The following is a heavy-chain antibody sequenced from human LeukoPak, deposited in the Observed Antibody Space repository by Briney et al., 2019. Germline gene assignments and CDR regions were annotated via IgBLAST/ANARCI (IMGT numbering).Heavy chain of an antibody. Sequence: DSVKVSCKASGYSFTTYYIHWVRQAPGHGLEWMGRINPIRGGTDFAQKFRGRVTMTRDTSINTAYLELSSLRFDDTAIYYCARLSRLEPLHNWGQGTQVTVSS. V-gene: IGHV1-2*06. CDR1: GYSFTTYY. CDR3: ARLSRLEPLHN. J-gene: IGHJ4*01. CDR2: INPIRGGT. D-gene: IGHD3-16*02.